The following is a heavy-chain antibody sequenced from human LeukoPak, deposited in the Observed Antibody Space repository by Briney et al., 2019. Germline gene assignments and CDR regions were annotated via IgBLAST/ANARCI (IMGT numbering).Heavy chain of an antibody. CDR2: FDPEDGDT. V-gene: IGHV1-24*01. CDR3: ATGVVVPAAVFDY. Sequence: ASVKVSCTVSGYTLTELSMHWVRQAPGKGLEWMGGFDPEDGDTIYAQKFQGRVTMTEDTSTDTAYMELSSLRSEDTAVYYCATGVVVPAAVFDYWGQGTLVTVSS. CDR1: GYTLTELS. J-gene: IGHJ4*02. D-gene: IGHD2-2*01.